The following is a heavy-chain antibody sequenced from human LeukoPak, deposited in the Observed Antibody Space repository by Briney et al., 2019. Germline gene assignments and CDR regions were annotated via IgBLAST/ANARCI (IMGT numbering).Heavy chain of an antibody. V-gene: IGHV1-18*01. Sequence: AASVKVSCKASGYTFPSYGISWVRQAPGQGLEWLGWINVHKGNTQYAQKVQDRVTITTDTSTTTAYMEVRDLTSDDTAVYYCARDMGPVTPTPEYFYYYGMEVWGQGTTVTVSS. J-gene: IGHJ6*02. CDR2: INVHKGNT. CDR1: GYTFPSYG. D-gene: IGHD2-21*02. CDR3: ARDMGPVTPTPEYFYYYGMEV.